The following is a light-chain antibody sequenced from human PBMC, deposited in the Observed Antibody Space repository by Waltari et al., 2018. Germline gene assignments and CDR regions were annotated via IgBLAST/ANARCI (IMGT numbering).Light chain of an antibody. Sequence: DIQMTQPQSSLSAPVGYSVTITFQASQDITIKLNWFQQKAGKAPRVLIFDASNSQAAVPSRFSGRGYGTNFAFTITSLQPEDVGTYYCQQYANLPLTFGGGTRVEIK. CDR1: QDITIK. J-gene: IGKJ4*01. CDR3: QQYANLPLT. CDR2: DAS. V-gene: IGKV1-33*01.